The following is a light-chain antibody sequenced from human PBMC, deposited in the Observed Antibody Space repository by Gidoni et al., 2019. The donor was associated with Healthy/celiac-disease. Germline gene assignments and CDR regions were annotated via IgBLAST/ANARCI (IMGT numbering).Light chain of an antibody. Sequence: DIQLTQYPSSLSSSVGDRVTITCRASQSSSSYLNWYQQKPWKAPKLLIYAAYSLQSGVPSRFSGSGCGTEFTLTISSLQPEDFATYYCQQSYSTPRYTCGQGTKLEIK. CDR2: AAY. V-gene: IGKV1-39*01. J-gene: IGKJ2*01. CDR3: QQSYSTPRYT. CDR1: QSSSSY.